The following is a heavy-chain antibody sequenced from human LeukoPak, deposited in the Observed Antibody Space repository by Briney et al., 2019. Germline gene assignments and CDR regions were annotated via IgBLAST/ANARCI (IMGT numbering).Heavy chain of an antibody. Sequence: GGSLRLSCAASGFTFDDYGMSWVRQGPGKGLEWVSRINWNGGRTGYADSVKGRFTISRDNAKNSLYLQMNSLRAEDTAVYYCAKDSRDAFDIWGQGTMVTVSS. CDR1: GFTFDDYG. J-gene: IGHJ3*02. V-gene: IGHV3-20*04. CDR3: AKDSRDAFDI. CDR2: INWNGGRT.